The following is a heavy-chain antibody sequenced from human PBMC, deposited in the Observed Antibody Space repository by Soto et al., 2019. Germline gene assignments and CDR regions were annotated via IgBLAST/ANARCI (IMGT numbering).Heavy chain of an antibody. D-gene: IGHD1-26*01. V-gene: IGHV3-21*01. CDR3: ARDLSWELDI. CDR1: GFTFSSYS. Sequence: EVQLVESGGGLVKPGGSLRLSCAASGFTFSSYSMNWVRQAPGKGLEWVSSISSSSSYIYYADSVKGRFTISRDNAKNALYLQMNSLRAEDTAVYYCARDLSWELDIWGQGTMVTVSS. J-gene: IGHJ3*02. CDR2: ISSSSSYI.